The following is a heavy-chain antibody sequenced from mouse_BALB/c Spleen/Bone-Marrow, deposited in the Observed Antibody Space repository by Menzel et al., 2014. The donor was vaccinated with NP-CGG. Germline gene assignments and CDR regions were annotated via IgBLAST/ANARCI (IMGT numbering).Heavy chain of an antibody. CDR1: GYTFNNYW. D-gene: IGHD2-12*01. CDR2: IYPGNSDT. CDR3: ASAIITRDAFDY. V-gene: IGHV1-5*01. Sequence: EVQLQQSGTVLARPGASVKMSCKASGYTFNNYWMHWVKQRPEQGLEWIGPIYPGNSDTSYNQKFKGKAKLTAVTSTSTAYLELSSLTHEDSAVYYCASAIITRDAFDYWGQGTSVTVSA. J-gene: IGHJ4*01.